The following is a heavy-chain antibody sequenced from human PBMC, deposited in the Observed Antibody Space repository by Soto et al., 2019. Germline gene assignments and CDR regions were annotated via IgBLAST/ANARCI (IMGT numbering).Heavy chain of an antibody. J-gene: IGHJ6*02. CDR3: ARDKEGYGSGTFVYYGMDV. CDR1: GGSISSGGYY. Sequence: SETLSLTCTVSGGSISSGGYYWSWIRQHPGKGLEWIGYIYYSGSTYYNPSLKSRVTISVDTSKNQFSLKLSSVTAADTAVYYCARDKEGYGSGTFVYYGMDVWGQGTTVTVSS. CDR2: IYYSGST. D-gene: IGHD3-10*01. V-gene: IGHV4-31*03.